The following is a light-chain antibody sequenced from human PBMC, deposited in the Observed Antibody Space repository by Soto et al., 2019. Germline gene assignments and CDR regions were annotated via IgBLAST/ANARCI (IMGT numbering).Light chain of an antibody. Sequence: VMTQSPLSLPVTPGEPASISCRSSQSLLHSNGYNYLDWYLQKPGQSPQLLIYLGSNRASGVPDRFSGSGSGTDFTLKISRVEAEDVGVYYCMQALQTPPTFGGGTKVEIK. V-gene: IGKV2-28*01. CDR3: MQALQTPPT. CDR2: LGS. CDR1: QSLLHSNGYNY. J-gene: IGKJ4*01.